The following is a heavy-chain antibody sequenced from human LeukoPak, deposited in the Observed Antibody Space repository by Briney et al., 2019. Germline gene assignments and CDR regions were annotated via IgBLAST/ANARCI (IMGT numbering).Heavy chain of an antibody. D-gene: IGHD1-1*01. CDR3: ARERRLEDYYYYGMDV. V-gene: IGHV1-46*01. CDR2: INPSGGST. CDR1: GYTFTSYY. Sequence: GASVKVSCKASGYTFTSYYMHWVRQAPGQGLAWMGIINPSGGSTSYAQKFQGRVTMTRDTSTSTVYMELSSLRSEDTAVYYCARERRLEDYYYYGMDVWGQGTTVTVSS. J-gene: IGHJ6*02.